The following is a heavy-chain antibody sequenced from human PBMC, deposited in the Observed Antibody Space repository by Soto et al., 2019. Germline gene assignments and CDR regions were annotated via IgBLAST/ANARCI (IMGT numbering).Heavy chain of an antibody. J-gene: IGHJ3*02. CDR2: IYYSGST. D-gene: IGHD3-3*01. Sequence: PSETLSLTCTVSGGSISSGGYYWSWIRQHPGKGLEWIGYIYYSGSTYYNPSLKSRVTISVDTSKNQFSLELSSVTAADTAVYYCARDAAVWSGYSRDAFDIWGQGTMVTVSS. CDR1: GGSISSGGYY. CDR3: ARDAAVWSGYSRDAFDI. V-gene: IGHV4-31*03.